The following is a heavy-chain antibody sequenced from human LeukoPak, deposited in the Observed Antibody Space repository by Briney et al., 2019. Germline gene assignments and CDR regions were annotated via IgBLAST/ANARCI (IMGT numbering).Heavy chain of an antibody. D-gene: IGHD3-10*01. CDR2: MNPNSGDT. V-gene: IGHV1-8*01. J-gene: IGHJ3*02. Sequence: ASVKVSCKASGYTFTSYDITWVRQATGQGLEWVGWMNPNSGDTGYAQKFQGRVTMTRNISISTAYMELSSLRSEDTAVYYCARGWGLTMVRGVDAFDIWGQGTMVTVPS. CDR1: GYTFTSYD. CDR3: ARGWGLTMVRGVDAFDI.